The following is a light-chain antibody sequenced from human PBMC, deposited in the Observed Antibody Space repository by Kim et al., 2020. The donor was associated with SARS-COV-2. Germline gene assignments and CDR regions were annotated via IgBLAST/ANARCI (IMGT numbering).Light chain of an antibody. CDR2: GKN. Sequence: SSELTQDPAVSVALGQTVRITCQGDSLRSYYASWYQQKQGQAPVLVIYGKNNRPSGIPDRFSGFSSGNTASLTITGAQAEDEADYCCNSRASSGNPYSFG. CDR3: NSRASSGNPYS. J-gene: IGLJ1*01. V-gene: IGLV3-19*01. CDR1: SLRSYY.